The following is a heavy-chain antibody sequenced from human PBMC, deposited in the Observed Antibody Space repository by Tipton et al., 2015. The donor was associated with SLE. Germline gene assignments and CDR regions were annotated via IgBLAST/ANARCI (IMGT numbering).Heavy chain of an antibody. CDR1: GFTFSSYA. V-gene: IGHV4-38-2*02. J-gene: IGHJ6*03. Sequence: LRLSCAASGFTFSSYAMSWIRQPPGKGLEWIGSIYHRGNTYYNPSLRSRVTLSVDTTNNYFSLTLTSVTAADTALYYCARENSGSLDENYYYYMDVWGKGTTVTVSS. CDR2: IYHRGNT. D-gene: IGHD1-26*01. CDR3: ARENSGSLDENYYYYMDV.